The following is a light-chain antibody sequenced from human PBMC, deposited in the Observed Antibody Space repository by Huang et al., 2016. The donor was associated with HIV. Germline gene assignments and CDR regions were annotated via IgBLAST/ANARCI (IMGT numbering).Light chain of an antibody. J-gene: IGKJ5*01. V-gene: IGKV1-39*01. CDR2: GAS. Sequence: IQLTQSPTSLSASVGDRVAIACRARQAIGTYLNWFQQKPGRAPKLLISGASSLHSGIPSRFTGSGSGTEFTLTIRGLQFDDFATYFCQQSYSALITFGQGTLLEIK. CDR3: QQSYSALIT. CDR1: QAIGTY.